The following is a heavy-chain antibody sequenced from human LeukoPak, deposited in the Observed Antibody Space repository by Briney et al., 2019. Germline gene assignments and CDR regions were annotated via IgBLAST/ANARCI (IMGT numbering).Heavy chain of an antibody. Sequence: ASVKVSCKASGYTFTGYYMHWVRQAPGQGLEWMGWINPNSGGTNYAQKFQGRVTMTRDTSISTAYMELSRLRSDDTAVYYCARFTSVVSAGTPSPDYWGQGTLVTVSS. V-gene: IGHV1-2*02. CDR1: GYTFTGYY. D-gene: IGHD3-3*01. J-gene: IGHJ4*02. CDR2: INPNSGGT. CDR3: ARFTSVVSAGTPSPDY.